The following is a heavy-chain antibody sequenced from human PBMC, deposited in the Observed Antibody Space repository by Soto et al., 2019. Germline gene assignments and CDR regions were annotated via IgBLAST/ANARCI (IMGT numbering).Heavy chain of an antibody. Sequence: QVQLQESGPGLVKASETLSLSCTVSGHSTSADYWSWIRQPAGKRLEWIGRVDASGNTNYNPSLKSRVAMSVDTSKNQFFLKVRSVTAADTAMYFCARDVGGSVVPHWFDPWGQGALVTVSS. V-gene: IGHV4-4*07. CDR3: ARDVGGSVVPHWFDP. J-gene: IGHJ5*02. CDR2: VDASGNT. D-gene: IGHD3-22*01. CDR1: GHSTSADY.